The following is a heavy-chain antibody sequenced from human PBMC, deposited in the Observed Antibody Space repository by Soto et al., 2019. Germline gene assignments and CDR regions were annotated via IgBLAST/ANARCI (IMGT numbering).Heavy chain of an antibody. J-gene: IGHJ5*01. V-gene: IGHV1-58*01. CDR3: ARAGLNLEHFDP. D-gene: IGHD6-25*01. CDR1: GLTFTSSA. Sequence: SVKVSCKASGLTFTSSAVHWVRQARGQRLEWIGWIVAGSGNTNYAQKFQERVTITRDMSTSTAYMELNSLTSEDTAMYYCARAGLNLEHFDPWGQGTLVTVSS. CDR2: IVAGSGNT.